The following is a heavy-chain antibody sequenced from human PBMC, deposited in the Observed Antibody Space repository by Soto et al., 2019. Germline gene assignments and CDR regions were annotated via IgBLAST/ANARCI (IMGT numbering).Heavy chain of an antibody. CDR1: EFTFSTYA. V-gene: IGHV3-48*04. J-gene: IGHJ4*02. Sequence: EVQLLESGGGLVQPGGSLRLSCAASEFTFSTYAMSWVRQAPGKGLEWVSYISSSGSTVYYADSVKGRFTISRDNAKNSLYLQMNSLRAEDTAVYYCARGINGGLAFDYWGQGTLVTVSS. D-gene: IGHD2-8*01. CDR2: ISSSGSTV. CDR3: ARGINGGLAFDY.